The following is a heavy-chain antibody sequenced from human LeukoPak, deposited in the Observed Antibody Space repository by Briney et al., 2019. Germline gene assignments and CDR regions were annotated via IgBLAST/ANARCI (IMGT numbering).Heavy chain of an antibody. Sequence: PSETLSLTCTVSGGSISSGGYYWSWIRQHPGKGLEWIGYIYYSGSTYYNPSLKGRVTISVDTSKNQFSLKLSSVTAADTAVYYCARGYQLPTALGYWGQGTLVTVSS. J-gene: IGHJ4*02. D-gene: IGHD2-2*01. CDR2: IYYSGST. CDR1: GGSISSGGYY. V-gene: IGHV4-31*03. CDR3: ARGYQLPTALGY.